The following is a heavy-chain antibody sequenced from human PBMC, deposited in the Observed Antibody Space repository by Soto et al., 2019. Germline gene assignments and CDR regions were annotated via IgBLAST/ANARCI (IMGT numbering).Heavy chain of an antibody. Sequence: LSLTCTVSGSSINSSGYYWGWIRQPPGKGLEWIGSMFYGVSTYYNPSLKSRVTVSVDTSKNQFSLNLRSVTAADTAVYYCARLPSRHLVDYWGQGTLVTVSS. CDR2: MFYGVST. V-gene: IGHV4-39*01. D-gene: IGHD3-3*02. CDR1: GSSINSSGYY. CDR3: ARLPSRHLVDY. J-gene: IGHJ4*02.